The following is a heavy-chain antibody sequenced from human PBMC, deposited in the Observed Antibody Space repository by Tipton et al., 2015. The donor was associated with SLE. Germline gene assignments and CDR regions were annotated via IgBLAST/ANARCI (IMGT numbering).Heavy chain of an antibody. CDR1: GGSITTNDYY. CDR3: ARDRAICTRTTCYGDNWFDP. CDR2: IHYRANT. D-gene: IGHD1-14*01. J-gene: IGHJ5*02. V-gene: IGHV4-39*07. Sequence: TLSLTCTVSGGSITTNDYYWGWIRQPPGKGLEWIASIHYRANTYFNASLKSRVAISIDTSKNEFSLNLTSVTAADTAVYSCARDRAICTRTTCYGDNWFDPWGQGALVTVSS.